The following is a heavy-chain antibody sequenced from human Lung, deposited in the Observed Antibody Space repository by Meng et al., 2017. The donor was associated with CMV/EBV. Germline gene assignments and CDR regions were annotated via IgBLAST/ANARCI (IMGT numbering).Heavy chain of an antibody. CDR1: GGSISSSTW. CDR3: ASFPPPGKQWLVTDY. V-gene: IGHV4-4*02. J-gene: IGHJ4*02. CDR2: IYHSGST. Sequence: QGQRRGAGLGLRKPSGTLSLTRAVSGGSISSSTWWSWVRQPPGKGLEWIGEIYHSGSTNYNPSLKSRVTISVDKSKNQSSLKRSSVTAADTAVYYCASFPPPGKQWLVTDYWGQGTLVTVSS. D-gene: IGHD6-19*01.